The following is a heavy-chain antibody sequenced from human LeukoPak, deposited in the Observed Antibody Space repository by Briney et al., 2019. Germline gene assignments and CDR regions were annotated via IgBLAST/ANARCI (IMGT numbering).Heavy chain of an antibody. CDR3: ARDIVVVPAARESHY. CDR1: GYTFTSYY. J-gene: IGHJ4*02. Sequence: ASVKVSCKASGYTFTSYYMHWVRQAPGQGLEWMGIINPSGGSTSYAHKFRGRVTMTRDTSTSTVYMELSSLRSEDTAVYYCARDIVVVPAARESHYWGQGTLVTVSS. V-gene: IGHV1-46*01. CDR2: INPSGGST. D-gene: IGHD2-2*01.